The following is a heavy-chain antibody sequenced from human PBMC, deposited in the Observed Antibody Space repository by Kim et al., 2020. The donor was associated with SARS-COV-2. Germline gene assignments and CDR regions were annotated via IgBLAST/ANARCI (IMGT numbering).Heavy chain of an antibody. Sequence: ASVKVSCKASGFTFTGYYLQWVRQAPGQGLEWMGRISPNSGVTKYAQRFQGRVTMTRDTPISTAYMEVSRLRSDDTAIYYCAGESGTFYGLDYWGQGTLVTVSS. D-gene: IGHD1-26*01. V-gene: IGHV1-2*06. CDR3: AGESGTFYGLDY. CDR2: ISPNSGVT. J-gene: IGHJ4*02. CDR1: GFTFTGYY.